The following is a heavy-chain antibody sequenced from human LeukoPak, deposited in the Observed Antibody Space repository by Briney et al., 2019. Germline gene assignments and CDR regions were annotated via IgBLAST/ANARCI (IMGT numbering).Heavy chain of an antibody. D-gene: IGHD3-3*01. V-gene: IGHV3-21*01. J-gene: IGHJ6*03. Sequence: GGSLRLSCAASGFTFSSYSMNWVRQAPGKGLEWVSSISSSSSYIYYADSVKGRFTISRDNAKNSLYLQMNSLRAEDTAVYYCARHNYDFWSVYMDVWGKGTTVTVSS. CDR3: ARHNYDFWSVYMDV. CDR2: ISSSSSYI. CDR1: GFTFSSYS.